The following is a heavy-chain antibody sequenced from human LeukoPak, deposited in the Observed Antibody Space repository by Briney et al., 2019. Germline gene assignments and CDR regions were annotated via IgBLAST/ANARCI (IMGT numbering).Heavy chain of an antibody. CDR2: INPNSGGT. V-gene: IGHV1-2*02. D-gene: IGHD3-10*01. J-gene: IGHJ3*02. Sequence: ASVKVSCKASGYTFTRYYMHWVRQAPGHGPEWMGWINPNSGGTNYAQKFHGRVTMTRDTSISTAYMELSRLRSDDTAVYYCAGVYYYGSGSYYGAFDIWGQGTMVTVSS. CDR1: GYTFTRYY. CDR3: AGVYYYGSGSYYGAFDI.